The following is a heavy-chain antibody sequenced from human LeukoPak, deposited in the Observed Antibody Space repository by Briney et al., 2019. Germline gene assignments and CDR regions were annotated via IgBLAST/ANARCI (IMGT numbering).Heavy chain of an antibody. CDR1: GFTFSSYS. V-gene: IGHV3-21*04. CDR2: ISSSSSYI. CDR3: ARDHDLYYDSSGSPKGSLYYFDY. J-gene: IGHJ4*02. Sequence: PGGSLRLSCVVSGFTFSSYSVNWVRQSPGKGLEWVSYISSSSSYIHYADSVKGRFTISRDNAKKSLYLQMNSLRAEDTAVYYCARDHDLYYDSSGSPKGSLYYFDYWGQGTLVTVSS. D-gene: IGHD3-22*01.